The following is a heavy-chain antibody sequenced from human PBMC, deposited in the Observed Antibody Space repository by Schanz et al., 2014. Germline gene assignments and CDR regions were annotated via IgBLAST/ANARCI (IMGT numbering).Heavy chain of an antibody. Sequence: QVQLVQSGAEVKKPGSSMKVSCKASGGTFSTYPINWLRQAPGQGLEWMGRIIPIHGIGNYAQRLQDRVRITADKSTSTAFMELSSLRSDDTAVYYCARGGSPEDVFDIWGQGTILTVSS. J-gene: IGHJ3*02. CDR1: GGTFSTYP. CDR2: IIPIHGIG. D-gene: IGHD2-15*01. CDR3: ARGGSPEDVFDI. V-gene: IGHV1-69*02.